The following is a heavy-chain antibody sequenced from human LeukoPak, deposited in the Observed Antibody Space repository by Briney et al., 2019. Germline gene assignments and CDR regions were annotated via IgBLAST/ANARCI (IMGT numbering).Heavy chain of an antibody. D-gene: IGHD4-17*01. J-gene: IGHJ4*02. Sequence: PGGSLRLSCAASGFTLINFGMSWVRQAPGKRLEWAAAIHGSGGSDGSTFYADSVKGRFTISRDNAKNSLYLQMNSLRAEDTAVYYCAGYGDYGGFDYWGQGTLVAVS. CDR1: GFTLINFG. V-gene: IGHV3-23*01. CDR3: AGYGDYGGFDY. CDR2: IHGSGGSDGST.